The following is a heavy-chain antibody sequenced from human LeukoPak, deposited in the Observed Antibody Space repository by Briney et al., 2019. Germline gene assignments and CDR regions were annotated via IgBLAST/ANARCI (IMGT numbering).Heavy chain of an antibody. D-gene: IGHD3-9*01. Sequence: GGTLRLSCAASGFTFSSYGMSWVRQAPGRGLEWVSAISGSGGSTYYADSVKGRFTISRDNSKNTLYLQMNSLRAEDTAVYYCAKDNILTGLYDYWGQGTQVTVSS. J-gene: IGHJ4*02. CDR1: GFTFSSYG. CDR2: ISGSGGST. V-gene: IGHV3-23*01. CDR3: AKDNILTGLYDY.